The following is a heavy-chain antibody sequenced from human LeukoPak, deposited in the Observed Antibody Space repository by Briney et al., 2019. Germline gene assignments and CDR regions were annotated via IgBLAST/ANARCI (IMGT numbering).Heavy chain of an antibody. CDR2: INHSGST. D-gene: IGHD2-15*01. J-gene: IGHJ4*02. Sequence: PSETLSLTCADYGGSFSGYYWSWIRQPPGKGLKWIGEINHSGSTNSNPSLKSRVTISIDTSKNQFSLNLSSVTAADTAVYYCARGPDCSGGSCTDRPFDYWDQGTLVTVSS. CDR3: ARGPDCSGGSCTDRPFDY. CDR1: GGSFSGYY. V-gene: IGHV4-34*01.